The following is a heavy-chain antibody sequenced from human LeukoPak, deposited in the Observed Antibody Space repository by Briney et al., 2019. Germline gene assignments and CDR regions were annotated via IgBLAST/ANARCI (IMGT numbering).Heavy chain of an antibody. V-gene: IGHV1-46*01. Sequence: ASVKVSCKTSGYTFSNYYIHWVRQAPGQGLHWTGIINPGSGGISYAQQFQGRVSMTTDTSTTTVYMEIRSLRSDDTALYYCVRDGDTGAATRPAIWGPGTMVTVSS. CDR2: INPGSGGI. D-gene: IGHD6-6*01. CDR3: VRDGDTGAATRPAI. J-gene: IGHJ3*02. CDR1: GYTFSNYY.